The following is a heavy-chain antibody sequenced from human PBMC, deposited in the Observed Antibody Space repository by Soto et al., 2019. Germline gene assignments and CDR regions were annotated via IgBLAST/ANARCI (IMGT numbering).Heavy chain of an antibody. D-gene: IGHD3-3*01. J-gene: IGHJ5*01. CDR1: GYTFTGYF. CDR2: INPNSGAT. Sequence: ASVKVSCKAFGYTFTGYFMHWVRQAPGQGLEWLGWINPNSGATKYAQKFQGRVTLTRDTSINTAYMEMSMLRSDDTAVYYCERAGGTILATLTWGHGTLVTVSS. CDR3: ERAGGTILATLT. V-gene: IGHV1-2*02.